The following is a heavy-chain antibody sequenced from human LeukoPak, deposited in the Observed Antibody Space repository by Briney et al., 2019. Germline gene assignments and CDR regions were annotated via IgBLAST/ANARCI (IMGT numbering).Heavy chain of an antibody. V-gene: IGHV4-34*01. J-gene: IGHJ6*02. D-gene: IGHD6-13*01. CDR1: GGSFSGYY. CDR2: INHSGST. CDR3: ARGGGGSWYGNYYYGMDV. Sequence: SETLSLTCAVYGGSFSGYYWGWIRQPPGKGLEWIGEINHSGSTNYNPSLKSRVTISVDTSKNQFSLKLSSVTAADAAVYYCARGGGGSWYGNYYYGMDVWGQGTTVPVSS.